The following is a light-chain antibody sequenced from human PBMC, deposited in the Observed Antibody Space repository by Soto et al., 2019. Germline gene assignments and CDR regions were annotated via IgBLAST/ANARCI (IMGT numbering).Light chain of an antibody. CDR3: ATWDDSLNGWV. CDR1: SFNIGSRA. V-gene: IGLV1-44*01. Sequence: QSVLTQPPTASGTPGQRVNISCSGSSFNIGSRAVNWYQQLPGTAPKLLIYANSQRSSGVPDRFSGSKSGTSASLAISGLQSEDESDYYCATWDDSLNGWVFGGGTKLTVL. CDR2: ANS. J-gene: IGLJ3*02.